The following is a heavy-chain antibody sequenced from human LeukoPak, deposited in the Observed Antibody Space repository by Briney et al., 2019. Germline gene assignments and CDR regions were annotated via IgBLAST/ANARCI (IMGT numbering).Heavy chain of an antibody. D-gene: IGHD1-7*01. CDR1: GFTFSNAW. V-gene: IGHV3-15*01. J-gene: IGHJ6*03. CDR3: TTALQGLELVGYQSYIDV. CDR2: IKSKTDGGTT. Sequence: GGSLRLSCAASGFTFSNAWMSWVRQAPGKGLEWVGRIKSKTDGGTTDYAAPVKGRFTISRDDSKNTLYLQMNSLKTEDTALYSCTTALQGLELVGYQSYIDVWGKGTTVTVSS.